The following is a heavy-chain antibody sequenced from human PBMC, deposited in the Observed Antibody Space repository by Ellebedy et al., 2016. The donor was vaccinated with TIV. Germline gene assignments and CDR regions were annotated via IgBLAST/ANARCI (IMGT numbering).Heavy chain of an antibody. J-gene: IGHJ4*02. CDR1: GFTLSSYS. CDR3: ARVGKWELLGGGLDY. V-gene: IGHV3-21*01. Sequence: PGGSLRLSCAASGFTLSSYSINWVRQAPGKGLEWVSSISSTSSYIYYADSVKGRFTISRDNAKNSLYLQMNSLRAEDTAVYYCARVGKWELLGGGLDYWGQGTLVTVSS. CDR2: ISSTSSYI. D-gene: IGHD1-26*01.